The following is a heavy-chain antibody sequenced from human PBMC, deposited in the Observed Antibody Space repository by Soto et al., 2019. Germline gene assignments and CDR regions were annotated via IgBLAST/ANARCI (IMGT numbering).Heavy chain of an antibody. J-gene: IGHJ5*02. CDR2: IFHAGNI. CDR1: GGSLSSGGYS. Sequence: QLRLQESGSGLVKPSQTLSLTCTVSGGSLSSGGYSWSWIRQPPGKGLEWIGYIFHAGNIYYNPSLSSRVTMSADTSENQFSMELISVTAGYKGVYFCARDGGIGGWCDPWGPGTLVTVSS. V-gene: IGHV4-30-2*01. CDR3: ARDGGIGGWCDP. D-gene: IGHD2-21*01.